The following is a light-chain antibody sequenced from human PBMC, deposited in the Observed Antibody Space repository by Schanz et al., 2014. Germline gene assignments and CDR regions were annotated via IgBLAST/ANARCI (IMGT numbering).Light chain of an antibody. CDR2: GAS. CDR3: QQYNGGT. CDR1: QTVGSNH. Sequence: EIVLTQSPGTLSLSPGERATLSCRASQTVGSNHLAWYQLKPGQAPRLLIYGASIRATGIPDRFSGSGSGTDFTLTISSLEPEDFAVYYCQQYNGGTFGQGTKVEIK. J-gene: IGKJ1*01. V-gene: IGKV3-20*01.